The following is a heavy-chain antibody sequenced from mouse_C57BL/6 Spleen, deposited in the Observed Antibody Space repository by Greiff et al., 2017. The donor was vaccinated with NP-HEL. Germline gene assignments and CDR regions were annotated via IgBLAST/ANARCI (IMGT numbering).Heavy chain of an antibody. V-gene: IGHV1-85*01. CDR2: IYPRDGST. Sequence: QVHVKQSGPELVKPGASVKLSCKASGYTFTSYDINWVKQRPGQGLEWIGWIYPRDGSTKYNEKFKGKATLTVDTSSSTAYMELHSLTSEDSAVYFCARRNTTVVATDYFDYWGQGTTLTVSS. D-gene: IGHD1-1*01. J-gene: IGHJ2*01. CDR1: GYTFTSYD. CDR3: ARRNTTVVATDYFDY.